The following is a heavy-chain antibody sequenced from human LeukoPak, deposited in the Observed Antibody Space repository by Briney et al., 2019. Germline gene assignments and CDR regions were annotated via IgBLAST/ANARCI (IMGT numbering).Heavy chain of an antibody. CDR3: ARAYGSGSYHSNWFES. CDR1: GGSFSGYY. Sequence: SETLSLTCAVYGGSFSGYYWTWIRQPPGKGLEWIGEINHSGSTNYNPSLKSRVTMSVDTSMNQLSLRLNSVTAADTAVYYCARAYGSGSYHSNWFESWGQGTLVIVSS. CDR2: INHSGST. J-gene: IGHJ5*01. D-gene: IGHD3-10*01. V-gene: IGHV4-34*01.